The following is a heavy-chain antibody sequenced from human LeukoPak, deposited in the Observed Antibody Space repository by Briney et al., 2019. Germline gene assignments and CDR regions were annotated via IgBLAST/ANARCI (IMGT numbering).Heavy chain of an antibody. CDR1: GFTFSSYA. CDR3: AKAQTLSSWYGMLFDY. V-gene: IGHV3-23*01. CDR2: ISGSGGST. J-gene: IGHJ4*02. Sequence: GGSLRLSCAASGFTFSSYAMSWVRQAPGKGLEWVSAISGSGGSTYYADSVKGRFTISRDNSKNTLYLQMNSLRAEDTAVYYCAKAQTLSSWYGMLFDYWGQGTLVTVSS. D-gene: IGHD6-13*01.